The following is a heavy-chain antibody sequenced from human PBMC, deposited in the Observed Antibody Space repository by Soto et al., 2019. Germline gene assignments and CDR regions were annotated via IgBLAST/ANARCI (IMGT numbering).Heavy chain of an antibody. J-gene: IGHJ6*03. Sequence: GGSLRRSGAASGFTVGDYAMHWVRQASGKGLEWVSVISWNSGSIGYADSVKGRFTISRDNSKNTLYLQMNSLRPEDTALYYCANGYCSGGSCAPLFYYCYYYMVLSCTAPTVTVPS. D-gene: IGHD2-15*01. CDR1: GFTVGDYA. CDR3: ANGYCSGGSCAPLFYYCYYYMVL. CDR2: ISWNSGSI. V-gene: IGHV3-9*01.